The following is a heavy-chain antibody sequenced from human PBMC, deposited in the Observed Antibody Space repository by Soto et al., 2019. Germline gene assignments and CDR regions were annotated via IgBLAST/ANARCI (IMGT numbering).Heavy chain of an antibody. J-gene: IGHJ6*03. D-gene: IGHD1-26*01. V-gene: IGHV3-23*01. CDR2: ISGSGGST. CDR1: GFTFSSYA. Sequence: GGSLRLSCAASGFTFSSYAMSWVRQAPGKGLEWVSAISGSGGSTYYADSVKGRFTISIDNSKNTLYLQMNSLRAEDTAVYYCAKGPISLHGYYYYYYMDVWGKGTTVTVSS. CDR3: AKGPISLHGYYYYYYMDV.